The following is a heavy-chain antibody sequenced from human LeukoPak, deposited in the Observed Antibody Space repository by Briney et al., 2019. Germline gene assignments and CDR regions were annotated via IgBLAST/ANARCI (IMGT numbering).Heavy chain of an antibody. D-gene: IGHD3-3*01. J-gene: IGHJ5*02. CDR2: IYYSGST. V-gene: IGHV4-39*01. Sequence: SETLSLTCTVSGGSISSSSYYWGWIRQPPGKGLEWIGSIYYSGSTYYNPSLKSRVTISVDTSKNQFSLKVNSVTAADTAVYYCARAPYSDFWSGMKGLHWFDPWGQGILVTVSS. CDR3: ARAPYSDFWSGMKGLHWFDP. CDR1: GGSISSSSYY.